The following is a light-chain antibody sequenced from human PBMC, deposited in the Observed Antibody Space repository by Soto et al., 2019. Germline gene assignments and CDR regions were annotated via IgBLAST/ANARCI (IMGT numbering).Light chain of an antibody. CDR3: SSYTSTSTPWV. Sequence: QSALTQPASVSGSPGQSITIFCSGTSSDVGAYKFVSWYRHHPGKAPQVMIYEVSNRPSGVSNRFSGSKSGNTASLTISGLQREDEGDYHCSSYTSTSTPWVFGGGTKLTVL. CDR1: SSDVGAYKF. V-gene: IGLV2-14*01. CDR2: EVS. J-gene: IGLJ3*02.